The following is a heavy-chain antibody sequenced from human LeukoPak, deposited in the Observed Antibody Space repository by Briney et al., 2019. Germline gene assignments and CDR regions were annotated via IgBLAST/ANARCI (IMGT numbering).Heavy chain of an antibody. Sequence: SETLSLTCTVSGGSISSGGYYWSWIRQHPGKGLEWIGYIYYSGSTYYNPSLKSRVTISVGTSKNQFSLKLSSVTAADTAVYYCARGRGLTSTGYSYYYMDVWGKGTTVTVSS. D-gene: IGHD1-1*01. J-gene: IGHJ6*03. V-gene: IGHV4-31*03. CDR3: ARGRGLTSTGYSYYYMDV. CDR1: GGSISSGGYY. CDR2: IYYSGST.